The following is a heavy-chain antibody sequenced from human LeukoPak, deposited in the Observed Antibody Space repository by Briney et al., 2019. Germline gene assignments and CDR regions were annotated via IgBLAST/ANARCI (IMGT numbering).Heavy chain of an antibody. CDR1: GGSISSSNYY. CDR3: ARGQTYSGRIFDY. J-gene: IGHJ4*02. V-gene: IGHV4-39*01. Sequence: SETLSLTCTVSGGSISSSNYYWGWIRQSPGKGLEWIGSVYYTRSTYYNPSLKSRVAISVDTSKNQFSLKLRSVTAADTAVYYCARGQTYSGRIFDYWGQGTLVTVSS. CDR2: VYYTRST. D-gene: IGHD1-26*01.